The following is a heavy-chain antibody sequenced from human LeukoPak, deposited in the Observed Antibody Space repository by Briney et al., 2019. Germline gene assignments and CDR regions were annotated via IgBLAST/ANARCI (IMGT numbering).Heavy chain of an antibody. J-gene: IGHJ4*02. V-gene: IGHV4-39*01. D-gene: IGHD2-21*02. CDR3: ARNNCGGDCPYFDY. CDR1: GGSISSAGYY. Sequence: SETLSLTCTVSGGSISSAGYYWAWIRQPPGKGLEWIGSIYYSGSAYYNPSLKSRVTISVDTSKNQFSLKLNSVTAADTAVYYCARNNCGGDCPYFDYWGQGTLVTVSS. CDR2: IYYSGSA.